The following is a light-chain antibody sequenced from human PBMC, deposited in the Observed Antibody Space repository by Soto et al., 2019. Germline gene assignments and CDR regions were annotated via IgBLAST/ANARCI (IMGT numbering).Light chain of an antibody. CDR1: QSVSSN. Sequence: EIVMTQSPATLSVSPGERATLSCRASQSVSSNLAWYQKKPGQAPRLLIYGASTRATGIPARCSGSGSGTEFTLTISSLQSGDFAVYYCQQYNNWPYTFGQGTKLEIK. CDR2: GAS. J-gene: IGKJ2*01. CDR3: QQYNNWPYT. V-gene: IGKV3-15*01.